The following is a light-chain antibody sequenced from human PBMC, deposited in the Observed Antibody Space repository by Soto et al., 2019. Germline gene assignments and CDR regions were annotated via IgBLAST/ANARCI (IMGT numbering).Light chain of an antibody. CDR3: QQYINWLLT. J-gene: IGKJ4*01. Sequence: ELLMTQPPATLSVSPGERATLSCTASQSFTKNLAWYQQKPGQAPRLLIYDASTRATGVPARFSGSGSGTEFTLTIASVQSEDFAVYYCQQYINWLLTFGGGTKVDIK. CDR1: QSFTKN. V-gene: IGKV3-15*01. CDR2: DAS.